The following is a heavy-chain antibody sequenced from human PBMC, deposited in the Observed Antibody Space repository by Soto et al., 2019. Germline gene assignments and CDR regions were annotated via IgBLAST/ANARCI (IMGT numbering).Heavy chain of an antibody. J-gene: IGHJ6*02. CDR2: IIPIFGTA. CDR3: ARLSIVVVPAAIDYYYYGMDV. CDR1: GGTFSSYA. Sequence: SVKLSCKASGGTFSSYAISWVRQAPGQGLEWMGGIIPIFGTANYAQKFQGRVTITADKSTSTAYMELSSLRSEDTAVYYCARLSIVVVPAAIDYYYYGMDVWGQGTTVTVSS. D-gene: IGHD2-2*01. V-gene: IGHV1-69*06.